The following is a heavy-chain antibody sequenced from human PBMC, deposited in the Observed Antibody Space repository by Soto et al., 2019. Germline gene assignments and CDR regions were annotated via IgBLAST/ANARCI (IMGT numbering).Heavy chain of an antibody. Sequence: GGSLRLSCAASGFTFSRYSMNWVRQAPGKGLEWVSSISSSSSYIYYADSVKGRFTISRDNAKNSLYLQMNSLRAEDTAVYYCARHLKYSSSPLPHDYWGQGTLVTVSS. CDR2: ISSSSSYI. CDR1: GFTFSRYS. D-gene: IGHD6-13*01. CDR3: ARHLKYSSSPLPHDY. J-gene: IGHJ4*02. V-gene: IGHV3-21*01.